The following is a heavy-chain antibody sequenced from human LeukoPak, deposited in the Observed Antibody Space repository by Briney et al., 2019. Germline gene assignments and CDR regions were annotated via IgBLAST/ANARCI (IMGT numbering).Heavy chain of an antibody. V-gene: IGHV3-49*04. CDR1: GFIFGDYA. Sequence: GGSLRLSCTTSGFIFGDYAMSWVRQAPGKGLEWISLIRGRVYGATTEYAASVKGRFAMSRDDSKSIAYLQMNSLKSEDTAMYYCSRERAGVFQYWGQGILVTVSS. J-gene: IGHJ4*02. CDR2: IRGRVYGATT. CDR3: SRERAGVFQY.